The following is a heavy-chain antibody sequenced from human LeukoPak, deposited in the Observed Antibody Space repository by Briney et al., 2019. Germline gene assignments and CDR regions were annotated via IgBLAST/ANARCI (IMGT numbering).Heavy chain of an antibody. J-gene: IGHJ5*02. CDR2: IIPIFGTA. V-gene: IGHV1-69*06. CDR1: GGTFSSYA. D-gene: IGHD6-13*01. CDR3: ASSSSWYLDNWFDP. Sequence: SVKVSCKASGGTFSSYAISWVRQAPGQGLEWMGGIIPIFGTANYAQKFQGRVTITADKSTSTAYMELSSLRSEDTAVYYCASSSSWYLDNWFDPWGQGTLVTVSS.